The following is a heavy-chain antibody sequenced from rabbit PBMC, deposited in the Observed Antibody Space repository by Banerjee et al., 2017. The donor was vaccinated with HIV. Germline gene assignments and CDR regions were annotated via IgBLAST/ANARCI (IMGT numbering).Heavy chain of an antibody. Sequence: QEQLVESGGGLVKPEASLTLTCTASGFTISGRYWICWVRQAPGKGLEWIACVSDSSTDYASWVNGRFTISLDNAQNTVFLQMTSLTAADTATYFCARGLVMLSLWGQGTLVTVS. J-gene: IGHJ3*01. D-gene: IGHD6-1*01. CDR2: VSDSST. V-gene: IGHV1S45*01. CDR3: ARGLVMLSL. CDR1: GFTISGRYW.